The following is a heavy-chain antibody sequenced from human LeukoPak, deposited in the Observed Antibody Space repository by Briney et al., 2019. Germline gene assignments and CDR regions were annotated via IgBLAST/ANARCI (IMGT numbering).Heavy chain of an antibody. CDR2: IYFSGST. D-gene: IGHD3-22*01. Sequence: SETLSLTCTVSGDSISSSTYFRGWIRQPPGKGLEWIGNIYFSGSTYYNPSLKSRVTISVDTSKNHFSLKLSSVTAADTAVYCCARMEYYYDSSGYYYYWGQGTLVTVSS. J-gene: IGHJ4*02. CDR3: ARMEYYYDSSGYYYY. V-gene: IGHV4-39*02. CDR1: GDSISSSTYF.